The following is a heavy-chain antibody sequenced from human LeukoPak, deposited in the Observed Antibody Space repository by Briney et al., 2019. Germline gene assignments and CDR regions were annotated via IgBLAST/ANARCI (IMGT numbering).Heavy chain of an antibody. V-gene: IGHV3-30*03. J-gene: IGHJ6*02. CDR3: ARWEATLYYYGVDV. D-gene: IGHD2-15*01. Sequence: GGSLSLSCAASGFTFSSYGMHWVRQAPGKGLEWVAVISYDGSNKYYADSVKGRFTISRDNSKNTLYLQMNSLRAEDTAVYYCARWEATLYYYGVDVWGQGTTVTVSS. CDR2: ISYDGSNK. CDR1: GFTFSSYG.